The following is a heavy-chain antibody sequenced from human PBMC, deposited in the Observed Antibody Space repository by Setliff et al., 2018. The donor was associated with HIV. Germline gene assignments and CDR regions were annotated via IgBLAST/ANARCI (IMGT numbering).Heavy chain of an antibody. V-gene: IGHV4-30-4*08. CDR1: GGSISNGVHY. Sequence: PSETLSLTCTVSGGSISNGVHYWAWIRQSPGKGLEWIGYIYYTGDTYYRSSLESRVTISVDTSNNQFSLRLKSVTAADTAVYFCTREGSYYDRTGYWPVFDDWGQGTLVTVSS. CDR3: TREGSYYDRTGYWPVFDD. J-gene: IGHJ4*02. CDR2: IYYTGDT. D-gene: IGHD3-22*01.